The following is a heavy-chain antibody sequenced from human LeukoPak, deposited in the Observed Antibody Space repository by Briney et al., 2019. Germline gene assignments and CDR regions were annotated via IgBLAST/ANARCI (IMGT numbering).Heavy chain of an antibody. CDR3: AREGYYGSGSYPYYYGMDV. CDR2: ISAYNGKT. D-gene: IGHD3-10*01. Sequence: GASVKVSCKASGGTFSSYAISWVRQAPGQGLEWMGWISAYNGKTNYAQKFQGRITMTTDTSTSTANMELRSLRSDDTAVYYCAREGYYGSGSYPYYYGMDVWGQGTTVTVSS. V-gene: IGHV1-18*01. CDR1: GGTFSSYA. J-gene: IGHJ6*02.